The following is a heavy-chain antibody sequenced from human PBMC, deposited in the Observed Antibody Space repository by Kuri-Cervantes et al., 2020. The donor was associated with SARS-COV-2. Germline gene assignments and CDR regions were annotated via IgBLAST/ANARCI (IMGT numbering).Heavy chain of an antibody. V-gene: IGHV1-3*01. Sequence: ASVKVSCKASGYTFTSYAMHWVRQAPGQRLQWMGWINAGNGNTKYSQKFQGRVTMTTDTSTSTAYMELRSLRSDDTAVYYCARASYFTAENWFDPWGQGTLVTGSS. CDR2: INAGNGNT. J-gene: IGHJ5*02. CDR1: GYTFTSYA. CDR3: ARASYFTAENWFDP. D-gene: IGHD2-21*02.